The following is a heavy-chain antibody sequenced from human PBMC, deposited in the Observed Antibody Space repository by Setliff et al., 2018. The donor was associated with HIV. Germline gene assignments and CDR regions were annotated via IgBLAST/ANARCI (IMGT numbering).Heavy chain of an antibody. Sequence: SETLSLTCAVSVGSISSTNWWTWVRQPPGKGLEWIGEIYHSGTTKYNPSLESRVIISIDKSKKHFSLRLSAVTAVDTAVYYCAASVADYGKGGGMGYWGQGSLVTVSS. V-gene: IGHV4-4*02. CDR1: VGSISSTNW. CDR2: IYHSGTT. J-gene: IGHJ4*02. CDR3: AASVADYGKGGGMGY. D-gene: IGHD3-10*01.